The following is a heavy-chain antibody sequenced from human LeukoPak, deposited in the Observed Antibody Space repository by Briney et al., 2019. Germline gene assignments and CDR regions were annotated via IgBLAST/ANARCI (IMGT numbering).Heavy chain of an antibody. CDR1: GFTFSSYS. CDR2: IRSSSSYI. V-gene: IGHV3-21*01. J-gene: IGHJ4*02. D-gene: IGHD4-17*01. CDR3: ARGDSIYGDYVAVYYFDY. Sequence: GGSLRLSCAASGFTFSSYSMNWVRQAPGRGLEWVSSIRSSSSYIHYADSVKGRFTISRDNAKNSLYLQMNSLRAEDTAAYYCARGDSIYGDYVAVYYFDYWGQGTLVTVSS.